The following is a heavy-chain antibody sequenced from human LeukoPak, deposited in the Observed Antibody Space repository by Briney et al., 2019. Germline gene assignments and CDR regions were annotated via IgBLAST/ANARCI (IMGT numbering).Heavy chain of an antibody. D-gene: IGHD5-12*01. Sequence: SETLSLTCTISGGSISSTSYYWGWIRQPPGKGLEWIGSIYYSGSTYYNPSLKSRVTISVDTSKNQFSLNLSSVTAADTAVYYCAQLSGYTYSGYGPTYYYYYYMDVWGKGTTATVSS. CDR3: AQLSGYTYSGYGPTYYYYYYMDV. CDR2: IYYSGST. CDR1: GGSISSTSYY. V-gene: IGHV4-39*01. J-gene: IGHJ6*03.